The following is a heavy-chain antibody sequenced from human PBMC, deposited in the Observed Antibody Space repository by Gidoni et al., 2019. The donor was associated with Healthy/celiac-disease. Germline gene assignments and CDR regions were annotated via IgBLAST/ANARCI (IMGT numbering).Heavy chain of an antibody. J-gene: IGHJ4*02. V-gene: IGHV3-30*04. Sequence: QVQLVESGGGVVQPGRSLRLSCAASGFTFISYAMHWVRQAPGKGLEWVAVISYDGRNKYYADSVKGRFTISRDNSKNTLYLQMNSLRAEDTAVYYCAREFYGDPTSFDYWGQGTLVTVSS. CDR3: AREFYGDPTSFDY. CDR1: GFTFISYA. D-gene: IGHD4-17*01. CDR2: ISYDGRNK.